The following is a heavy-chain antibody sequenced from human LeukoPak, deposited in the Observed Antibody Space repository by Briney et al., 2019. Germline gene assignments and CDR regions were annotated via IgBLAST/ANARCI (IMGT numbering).Heavy chain of an antibody. Sequence: GGSLRLSCAASGFTFSSYAMHWVRQAPGKGLEWVAAISYDGSNKYYADSVKGRFTISRDNSKNTLYLQMNSLRVEDTAVYYCARDRPGAKTPKKAYYGMDVWGQGTTVTVSS. CDR1: GFTFSSYA. D-gene: IGHD1-26*01. CDR2: ISYDGSNK. J-gene: IGHJ6*02. CDR3: ARDRPGAKTPKKAYYGMDV. V-gene: IGHV3-30*04.